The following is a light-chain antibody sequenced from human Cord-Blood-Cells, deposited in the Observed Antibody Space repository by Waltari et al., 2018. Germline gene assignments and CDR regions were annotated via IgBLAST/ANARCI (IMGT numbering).Light chain of an antibody. Sequence: DIVMTQSPDSLAVSLGERATINCKSSQSVLYSSNNNNYLAWYQQKPGQPPKLLIYWASTRESGVPDRFSGSGSGTDFTLTISSLQAEDVAVYYCQQYYSTPWTFCQGTKVEIK. CDR1: QSVLYSSNNNNY. CDR2: WAS. V-gene: IGKV4-1*01. CDR3: QQYYSTPWT. J-gene: IGKJ1*01.